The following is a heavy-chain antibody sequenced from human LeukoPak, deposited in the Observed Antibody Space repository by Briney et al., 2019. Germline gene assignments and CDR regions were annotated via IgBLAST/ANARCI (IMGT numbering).Heavy chain of an antibody. CDR3: ARDTWGKDAFDI. V-gene: IGHV4-38-2*02. CDR2: IYHSGTT. D-gene: IGHD3-16*01. CDR1: GYSISSGYY. Sequence: SETLSLTCTASGYSISSGYYWGWIRQPPGEGLEWIGSIYHSGTTYYNPSLNSRVTVSLDTSKNQFSLKLTSVTAADTAVYYCARDTWGKDAFDIWGQGTMVTVSS. J-gene: IGHJ3*02.